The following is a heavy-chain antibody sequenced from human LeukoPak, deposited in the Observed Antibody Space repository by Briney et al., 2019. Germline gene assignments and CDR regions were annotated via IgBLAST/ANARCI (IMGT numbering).Heavy chain of an antibody. J-gene: IGHJ5*02. CDR2: INAGNGDT. CDR3: ARDNSVGDNAWWFDP. Sequence: ASVKVSCKASGYTFSTYAMHWVRQAPGQRFEWMGWINAGNGDTKYSQKFQGRVTMTRDMSTSTDYMELSSLRSEDTAIYYCARDNSVGDNAWWFDPWGQGTLVTVSS. CDR1: GYTFSTYA. V-gene: IGHV1-3*01. D-gene: IGHD1-26*01.